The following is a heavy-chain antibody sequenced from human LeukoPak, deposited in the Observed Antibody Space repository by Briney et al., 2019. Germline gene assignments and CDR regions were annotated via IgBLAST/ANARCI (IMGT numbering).Heavy chain of an antibody. V-gene: IGHV3-7*01. D-gene: IGHD6-13*01. CDR3: ARDGFVGAADY. Sequence: GGSLRLSCGASGFTLSSYWMTWVRQAPGKGLEWVANINQDGSEEHYVDSVKGRFTISRDNAKNSLFLQMNSLRVEDTAVFYCARDGFVGAADYWGQGTLVTVSS. CDR2: INQDGSEE. J-gene: IGHJ4*02. CDR1: GFTLSSYW.